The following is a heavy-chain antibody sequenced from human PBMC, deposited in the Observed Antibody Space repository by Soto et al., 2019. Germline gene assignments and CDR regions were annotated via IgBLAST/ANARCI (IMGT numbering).Heavy chain of an antibody. D-gene: IGHD3-3*01. CDR2: TYYRSKWYN. CDR3: ARDLAGGDRYYDFWSGYPPYYYCGMDV. V-gene: IGHV6-1*01. CDR1: GDSVSSNTAA. J-gene: IGHJ6*02. Sequence: PSQTLSRSFTISGDSVSSNTAAWNCISQCPSRGLEWLGRTYYRSKWYNDYAVSVKSRITINPDTSKNQFSLQLNSVTPEDTAVYYCARDLAGGDRYYDFWSGYPPYYYCGMDVWGQGTTVTVS.